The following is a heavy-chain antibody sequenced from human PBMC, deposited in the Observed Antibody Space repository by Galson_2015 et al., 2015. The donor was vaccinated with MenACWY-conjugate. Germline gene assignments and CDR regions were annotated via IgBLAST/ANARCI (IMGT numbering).Heavy chain of an antibody. CDR1: GFRFGDYA. Sequence: SLRLSCAGSGFRFGDYAMTWVRQAPGKGLEWIPTISGSGGSTCYADSVKGRFTISRDNSKNTLFLQMTSLRADDTAIYYCAKDLRTIFQLVFDVWGQGTLVTVSS. V-gene: IGHV3-23*01. CDR3: AKDLRTIFQLVFDV. J-gene: IGHJ4*02. D-gene: IGHD2-15*01. CDR2: ISGSGGST.